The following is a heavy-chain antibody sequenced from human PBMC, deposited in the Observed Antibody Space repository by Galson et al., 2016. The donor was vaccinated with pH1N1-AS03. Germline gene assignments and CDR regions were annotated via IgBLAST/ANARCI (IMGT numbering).Heavy chain of an antibody. Sequence: SVKVSCKASGDNFIRYTLSWVRQAPGQGLEWMGRIIPILGMTNYAQKFQGRVTITADTSTSTAYMELGSLTSEDTAVYYCVIMWKPTVLDIWGQGTLVSVSS. J-gene: IGHJ3*02. V-gene: IGHV1-69*02. CDR2: IIPILGMT. CDR1: GDNFIRYT. D-gene: IGHD3-16*01. CDR3: VIMWKPTVLDI.